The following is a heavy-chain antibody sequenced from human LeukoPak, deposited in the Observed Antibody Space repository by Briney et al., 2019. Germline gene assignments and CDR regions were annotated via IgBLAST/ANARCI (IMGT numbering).Heavy chain of an antibody. Sequence: ASVKVSCKASGYTFTSYGISWVRQAPGQGLEWMGWISTYNGNTNYAQKLQGRVTMTTDTSTSTAYMELRSLRSDDTAVYYCARGYLPYSSGWYYFDYWGQGTLVTVSP. CDR1: GYTFTSYG. D-gene: IGHD6-19*01. CDR2: ISTYNGNT. V-gene: IGHV1-18*01. CDR3: ARGYLPYSSGWYYFDY. J-gene: IGHJ4*02.